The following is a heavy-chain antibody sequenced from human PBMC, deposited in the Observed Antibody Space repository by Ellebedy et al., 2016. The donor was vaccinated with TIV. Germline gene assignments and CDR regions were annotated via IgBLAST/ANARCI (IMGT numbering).Heavy chain of an antibody. J-gene: IGHJ4*02. V-gene: IGHV3-66*01. D-gene: IGHD4-17*01. CDR1: GFIVSSNY. CDR2: IYSGSAT. Sequence: GESLKISCAASGFIVSSNYMSWVRQAPGKGLEWVSIIYSGSATFYADSVKGRFTISRDNSKNTLYLQMNSLRVEDTAVYYCASRPNGDFHFLDYWGQGTLVTVSS. CDR3: ASRPNGDFHFLDY.